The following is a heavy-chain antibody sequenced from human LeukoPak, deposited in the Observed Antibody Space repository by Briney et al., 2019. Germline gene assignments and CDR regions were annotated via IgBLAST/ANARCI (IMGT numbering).Heavy chain of an antibody. D-gene: IGHD4-11*01. V-gene: IGHV3-48*01. CDR2: ISSSSSTI. CDR3: AKDRLHLQDFDS. Sequence: PGGTLRLSCAASGFTFSSYSMNWGRQAPGKGLEGVSYISSSSSTIYYADSVKSRFTISRDNAKNSLYLQMNSLRVEDTAVYYCAKDRLHLQDFDSWGQGTLVTVSS. J-gene: IGHJ4*02. CDR1: GFTFSSYS.